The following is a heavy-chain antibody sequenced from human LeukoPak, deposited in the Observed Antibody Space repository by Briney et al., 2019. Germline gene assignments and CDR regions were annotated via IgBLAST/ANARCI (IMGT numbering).Heavy chain of an antibody. CDR1: GFTFSSYS. CDR3: ARGKGLRFLEWLSHYFDY. J-gene: IGHJ4*02. Sequence: PGGSLRLSCAASGFTFSSYSMNWVRQAPGKGLEWVSSISSSSSYIYYADSVRGRFTIPRDNAKNSLYLQMNSLRAEDTAVYYCARGKGLRFLEWLSHYFDYWGQGTLVTVSS. V-gene: IGHV3-21*01. CDR2: ISSSSSYI. D-gene: IGHD3-3*01.